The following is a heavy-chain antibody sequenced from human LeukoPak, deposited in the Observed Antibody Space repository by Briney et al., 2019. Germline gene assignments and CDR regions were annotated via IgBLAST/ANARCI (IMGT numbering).Heavy chain of an antibody. J-gene: IGHJ3*02. V-gene: IGHV3-30*02. CDR2: TRNDGSTE. CDR1: GFSFSNYG. Sequence: GGSLRLSCAASGFSFSNYGMHWVRQAPGKGLEWVAFTRNDGSTENYADSVKSRFTISRDNSKNTLYLQMNSLRAEDTAVYYCAREGDTYYYDSSGYRPLFRAFDIWGQGTMVTVSS. D-gene: IGHD3-22*01. CDR3: AREGDTYYYDSSGYRPLFRAFDI.